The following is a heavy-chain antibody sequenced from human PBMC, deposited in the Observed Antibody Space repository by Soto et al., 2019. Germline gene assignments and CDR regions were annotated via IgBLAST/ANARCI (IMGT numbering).Heavy chain of an antibody. CDR2: INPNSGGT. D-gene: IGHD2-21*02. CDR1: GYTFTGYY. J-gene: IGHJ6*02. V-gene: IGHV1-2*04. CDR3: ARDRVYCGGDCYSPGRFGYYYYGMDV. Sequence: VASVKVSCKASGYTFTGYYMHWVRQAPGQGLECMGGINPNSGGTNYAQKFQGWVTMTRDTSISTAYMELSRLRSDDTAVYYCARDRVYCGGDCYSPGRFGYYYYGMDVWGQGTTVTVSS.